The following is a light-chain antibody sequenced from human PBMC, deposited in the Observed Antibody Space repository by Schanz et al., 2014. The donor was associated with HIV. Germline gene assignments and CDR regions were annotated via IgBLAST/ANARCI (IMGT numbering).Light chain of an antibody. CDR2: AVS. Sequence: DIQLTQSPSILSASVGDRVTITCRASQDIGNDLGWYQQKPGKAPKRLIYAVSSLHSWVPSRFSGSGSGTSFTLTISSLQPEDFATYYCQQLNSFPFPFGPGTKVDLK. CDR3: QQLNSFPFP. CDR1: QDIGND. J-gene: IGKJ3*01. V-gene: IGKV1-17*01.